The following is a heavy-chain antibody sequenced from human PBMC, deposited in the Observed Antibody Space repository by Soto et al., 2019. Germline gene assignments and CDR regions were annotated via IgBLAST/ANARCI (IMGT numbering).Heavy chain of an antibody. V-gene: IGHV4-59*01. J-gene: IGHJ4*01. CDR3: ARDLSAGPRAFDY. D-gene: IGHD6-13*01. CDR2: VYYTGTT. CDR1: GGSISSYF. Sequence: VQLQESGPGLLKPSETLSLTCTVSGGSISSYFYIWVRQPPGKGLEWIGSVYYTGTTDYNPSLKSRVTISVDTSKTQFSRNLRSVTAADTAVYYCARDLSAGPRAFDYWGRGTLVTVSS.